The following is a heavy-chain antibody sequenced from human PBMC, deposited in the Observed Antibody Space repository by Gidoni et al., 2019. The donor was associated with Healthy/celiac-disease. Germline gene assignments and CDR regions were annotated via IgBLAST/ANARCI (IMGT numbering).Heavy chain of an antibody. V-gene: IGHV3-9*01. J-gene: IGHJ4*02. D-gene: IGHD6-19*01. CDR1: GFTFAAYA. CDR2: ISWNSGSI. Sequence: EVQLVESGGGLVQPGRSLRLPCAASGFTFAAYAMPWVRQAHGKGLGWVSGISWNSGSIGYADSVKGRFTISRDNAKNSLYLQMNSLRAEDTALYYCAKDIRIAVAGGPFFDYWGQGTLVTVSS. CDR3: AKDIRIAVAGGPFFDY.